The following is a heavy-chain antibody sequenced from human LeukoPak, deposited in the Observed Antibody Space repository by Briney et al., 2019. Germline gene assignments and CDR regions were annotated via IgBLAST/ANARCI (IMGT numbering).Heavy chain of an antibody. J-gene: IGHJ4*02. V-gene: IGHV3-48*03. CDR1: GFTFSSYE. CDR2: ISSSGSTI. Sequence: PGGSLRLSCAASGFTFSSYEMNWVRQAPGKGLEWVSYISSSGSTIYYADSVKGRFTISRYNAKNSLYLQMNSLRAEDTAVYYCARSSSWYLFWGQGTLVTVSS. D-gene: IGHD6-13*01. CDR3: ARSSSWYLF.